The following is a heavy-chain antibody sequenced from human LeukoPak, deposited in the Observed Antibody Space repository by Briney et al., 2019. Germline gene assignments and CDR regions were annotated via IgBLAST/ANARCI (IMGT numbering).Heavy chain of an antibody. J-gene: IGHJ6*03. CDR3: AKDDIPAGGHYYYMDV. V-gene: IGHV3-30*02. CDR1: GFTFSSYG. CDR2: IRYDGSNK. Sequence: GGSLRLSCAASGFTFSSYGMHWVRQAPGKGLEWVAFIRYDGSNKYYADSVKGRFTISRDNSKNTLYLQMNSLRAEDTAVYYCAKDDIPAGGHYYYMDVWGKGTTVTVSS. D-gene: IGHD3-16*01.